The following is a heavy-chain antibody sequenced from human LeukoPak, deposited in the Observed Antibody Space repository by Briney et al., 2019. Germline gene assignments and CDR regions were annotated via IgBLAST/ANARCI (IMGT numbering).Heavy chain of an antibody. CDR3: TTGEVWRRGPDY. Sequence: GSLRLSCAASGFTFSNAWMSWVRQVPGKGLEWAGRIKSRSDGETTEYAAPVKGRFTISRDDSKNTLYLQMNSLKTEDTGVYYCTTGEVWRRGPDYWGQGTLVTVFS. J-gene: IGHJ4*02. V-gene: IGHV3-15*01. D-gene: IGHD3-3*01. CDR1: GFTFSNAW. CDR2: IKSRSDGETT.